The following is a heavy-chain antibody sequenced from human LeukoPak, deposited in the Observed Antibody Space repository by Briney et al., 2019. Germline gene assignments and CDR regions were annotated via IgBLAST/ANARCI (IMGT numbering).Heavy chain of an antibody. J-gene: IGHJ2*01. Sequence: SETLSLTCTVSGGSISSYYWGWIRQPPGKGLEWIGSIYYSGSTYYNPSLKSRVTISVDTSKNHFSLKLSSVTAADTAVYYCARLGCSSTSCYPRDFDLWGRGTLVTVSS. CDR2: IYYSGST. CDR1: GGSISSYY. V-gene: IGHV4-39*02. CDR3: ARLGCSSTSCYPRDFDL. D-gene: IGHD2-2*01.